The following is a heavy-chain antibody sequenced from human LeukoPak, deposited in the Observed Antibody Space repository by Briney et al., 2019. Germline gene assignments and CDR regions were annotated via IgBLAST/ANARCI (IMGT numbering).Heavy chain of an antibody. V-gene: IGHV3-33*01. J-gene: IGHJ3*02. Sequence: SGGSLRLSCAASGFTFSSYGMHWVRQAPGKGLEWVAVIWYDGSNKYYADSVKGRFTISRDNSKNTLYLQMNSLRAEDTAVYYCARARYCSSGSCYDDAFDIWGQGTMVTVSS. D-gene: IGHD2-15*01. CDR1: GFTFSSYG. CDR3: ARARYCSSGSCYDDAFDI. CDR2: IWYDGSNK.